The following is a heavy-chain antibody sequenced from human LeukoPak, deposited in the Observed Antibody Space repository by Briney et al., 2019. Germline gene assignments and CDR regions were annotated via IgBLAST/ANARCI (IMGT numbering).Heavy chain of an antibody. D-gene: IGHD1-26*01. V-gene: IGHV1-69*05. CDR1: GGTFSSYA. J-gene: IGHJ4*02. CDR2: IIPIFGTA. CDR3: ARTRISGSYYIH. Sequence: SVKVSCKASGGTFSSYAISWVRQAPGQGLEWMGRIIPIFGTANYAQRFQGRVTITTDESTSTAYMELSSLRSEDTAVYYCARTRISGSYYIHWGQGTLVTVSS.